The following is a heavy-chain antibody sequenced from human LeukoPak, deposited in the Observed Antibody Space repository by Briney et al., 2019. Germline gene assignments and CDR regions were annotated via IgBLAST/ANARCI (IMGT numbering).Heavy chain of an antibody. J-gene: IGHJ5*02. CDR2: IYYSRST. CDR1: GGSISSHC. D-gene: IGHD4-17*01. Sequence: SETLSLTCSVSGGSISSHCWSWIRQPPGKGLEWIGYIYYSRSTKYNPSLKSRVAISVDTSKNQFSLKLSSVTAADTAVYYCARGGTTVTPGLLWFDPWGQGTLVTVSS. CDR3: ARGGTTVTPGLLWFDP. V-gene: IGHV4-59*11.